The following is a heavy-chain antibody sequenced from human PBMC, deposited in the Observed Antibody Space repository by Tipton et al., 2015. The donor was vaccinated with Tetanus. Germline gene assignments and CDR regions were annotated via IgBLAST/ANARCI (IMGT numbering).Heavy chain of an antibody. Sequence: TLSLTCAVYGGSFSGYYWSWIRQPPGKGLEWIGEINHSGSTNYNPSLKSRVTISVDTSKNQFSLKLSSVTAADTAVYYCARNYDSSGYYSVSFDYWGQGTLVTVPS. CDR3: ARNYDSSGYYSVSFDY. J-gene: IGHJ4*02. D-gene: IGHD3-22*01. V-gene: IGHV4-34*01. CDR1: GGSFSGYY. CDR2: INHSGST.